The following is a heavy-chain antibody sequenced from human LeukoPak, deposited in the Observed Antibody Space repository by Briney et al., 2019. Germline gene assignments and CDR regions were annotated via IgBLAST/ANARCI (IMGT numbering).Heavy chain of an antibody. J-gene: IGHJ4*02. CDR2: IIPIFGTA. CDR3: ARDSGGYWISGYQLLLGADPSSSSWFDY. CDR1: GGTFSSYA. Sequence: GASVKVSCKASGGTFSSYAISWVRQAPGQGLEWMGGIIPIFGTANYAQKFQGRVTITADESTSTAYMELSSLRSEDTAVYYCARDSGGYWISGYQLLLGADPSSSSWFDYWGQGTLVTVSS. D-gene: IGHD2-2*01. V-gene: IGHV1-69*13.